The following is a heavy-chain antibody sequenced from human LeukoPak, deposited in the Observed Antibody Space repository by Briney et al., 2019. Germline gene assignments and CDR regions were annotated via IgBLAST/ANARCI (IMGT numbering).Heavy chain of an antibody. CDR1: GFTFSNAW. CDR3: TTGLYVWGSYRPLDY. J-gene: IGHJ4*02. Sequence: PGGSLRLSCAAFGFTFSNAWMSWVRQAPGKGLEWVGRIQSKTDGGTRDYAAPVKGRFTISRDDSKNTLYLQMNSLKTEDTAVYYCTTGLYVWGSYRPLDYWGQGTLVTVSS. V-gene: IGHV3-15*01. CDR2: IQSKTDGGTR. D-gene: IGHD3-16*02.